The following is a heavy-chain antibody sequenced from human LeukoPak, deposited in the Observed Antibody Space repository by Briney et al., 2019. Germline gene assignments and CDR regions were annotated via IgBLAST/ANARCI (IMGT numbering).Heavy chain of an antibody. J-gene: IGHJ4*02. CDR3: ARVPPTAYSSSSFDY. D-gene: IGHD6-6*01. Sequence: GASVKVSCKASGYTFTSYGISWVRQAPGQGLEWMGWISAYNGNTNYAQKLQGRVTMTTDTSTSTAYMELRSLRSDDTAVYYCARVPPTAYSSSSFDYWGQGTLVTVSS. V-gene: IGHV1-18*01. CDR2: ISAYNGNT. CDR1: GYTFTSYG.